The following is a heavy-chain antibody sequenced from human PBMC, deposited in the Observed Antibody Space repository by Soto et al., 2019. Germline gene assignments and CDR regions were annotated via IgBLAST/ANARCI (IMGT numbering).Heavy chain of an antibody. CDR2: LIPIFDTA. J-gene: IGHJ4*02. Sequence: QVQLVQSGAEVKRPGSSVKVSCKASGGTFSSFAISWVRQAPGQGLEWMGGLIPIFDTANHAQKCQGRVTIIADDSTSTAYMQLSSLGFEDTDVYYCARARAERARSYDFWGGSFDAWGQGNLVSVSS. V-gene: IGHV1-69*01. CDR3: ARARAERARSYDFWGGSFDA. CDR1: GGTFSSFA. D-gene: IGHD3-3*01.